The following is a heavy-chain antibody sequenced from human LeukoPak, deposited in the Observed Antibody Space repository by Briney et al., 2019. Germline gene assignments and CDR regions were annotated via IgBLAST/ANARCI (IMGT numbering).Heavy chain of an antibody. Sequence: GASVKVSCKASGYTFTSYAMHWVRQAPGQRLEWMGWINAGNGNTKYSQEFQGRVTITRDTSASTAYMELSSLRSEDMAVYYCARNGGRITIFGVVTGDAFDIWGQGTMVTVSS. D-gene: IGHD3-3*01. V-gene: IGHV1-3*03. J-gene: IGHJ3*02. CDR1: GYTFTSYA. CDR3: ARNGGRITIFGVVTGDAFDI. CDR2: INAGNGNT.